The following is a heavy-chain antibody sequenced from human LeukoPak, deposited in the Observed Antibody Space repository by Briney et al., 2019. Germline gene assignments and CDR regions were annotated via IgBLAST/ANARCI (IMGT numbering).Heavy chain of an antibody. J-gene: IGHJ4*02. CDR3: APGRDSSGYLAFDY. CDR2: LSGSGGST. V-gene: IGHV3-23*01. CDR1: GFTFSSYA. Sequence: GGSLRLSCAASGFTFSSYAMSWVRQAPGKGLGWVSALSGSGGSTYYADSVKGRFTISRDNSKNTLYLQMNSLKAEDTAVYYCAPGRDSSGYLAFDYWGQGTLVTVSS. D-gene: IGHD3-22*01.